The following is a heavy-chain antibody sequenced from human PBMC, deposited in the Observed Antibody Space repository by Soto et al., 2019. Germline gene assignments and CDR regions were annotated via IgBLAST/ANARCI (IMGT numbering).Heavy chain of an antibody. CDR1: GFTFDDYT. D-gene: IGHD6-19*01. Sequence: GGSLRLSCAASGFTFDDYTMHWVRQAPGKGLEWVSLISWDGGSTYYADSVKGRFTISRDNSKNSLYLQMNSLRTEDTALYYCAKEVHSSGWSYNYYYYGMDVWGQGTTVTVSS. CDR2: ISWDGGST. V-gene: IGHV3-43*01. J-gene: IGHJ6*02. CDR3: AKEVHSSGWSYNYYYYGMDV.